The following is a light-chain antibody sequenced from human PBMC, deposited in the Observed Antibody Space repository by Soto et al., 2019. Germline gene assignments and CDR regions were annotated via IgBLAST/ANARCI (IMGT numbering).Light chain of an antibody. CDR2: DAS. Sequence: EIVFPHSTGTRSLSPGARATLSCRASQSVSSYLAWYQQKPGQAPRLLIYDASNRATGIPARFSASGSGTDFTLTISSLEPEDFAVYYCQQRTNWAWTFGQGTKVDNK. J-gene: IGKJ1*01. CDR1: QSVSSY. V-gene: IGKV3-11*01. CDR3: QQRTNWAWT.